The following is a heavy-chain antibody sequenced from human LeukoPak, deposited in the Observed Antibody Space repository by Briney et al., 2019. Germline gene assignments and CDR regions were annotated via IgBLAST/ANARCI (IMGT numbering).Heavy chain of an antibody. V-gene: IGHV1-18*01. Sequence: ASVKVSCKASGYTFTSYGISWVRQAPGQGLEWMGWISAYNGNTNYAQKLQGRVTMTTDTSTSTAYMELSSLRSEDTAVYYCASMRSTVTTERDYYYYMDVWGKGTTVTVSS. CDR2: ISAYNGNT. J-gene: IGHJ6*03. CDR1: GYTFTSYG. CDR3: ASMRSTVTTERDYYYYMDV. D-gene: IGHD4-11*01.